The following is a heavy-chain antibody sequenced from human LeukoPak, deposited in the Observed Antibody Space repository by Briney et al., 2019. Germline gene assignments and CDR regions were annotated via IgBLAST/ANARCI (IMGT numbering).Heavy chain of an antibody. J-gene: IGHJ5*02. CDR2: MNPNSGNT. D-gene: IGHD3-10*01. V-gene: IGHV1-8*01. Sequence: GASVKVSCKASGYTFTSYDINWVRQATGQGLEWMGWMNPNSGNTDYAQKFQGRVTMTRNASISTAYMELSSLRSEDTAVYYCARGGITMVRGAPKQFDPWGQGTLVTVSS. CDR3: ARGGITMVRGAPKQFDP. CDR1: GYTFTSYD.